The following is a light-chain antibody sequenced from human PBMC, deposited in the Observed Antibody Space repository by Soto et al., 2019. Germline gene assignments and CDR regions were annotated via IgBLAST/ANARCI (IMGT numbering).Light chain of an antibody. CDR1: SSDVGAYNY. V-gene: IGLV2-8*01. J-gene: IGLJ1*01. CDR3: SSYAGSHTFV. CDR2: EVS. Sequence: QSVLTQPPSASGSPGQSVTISCTGTSSDVGAYNYVSWYQQHPGKAPKLMIYEVSKRPSGVPDRFSGSKSGNTASLTVSGLRAEDEADYFCSSYAGSHTFVFGAGTKVTVL.